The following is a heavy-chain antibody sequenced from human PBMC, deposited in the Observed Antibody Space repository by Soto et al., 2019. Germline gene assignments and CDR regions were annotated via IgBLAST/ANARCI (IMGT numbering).Heavy chain of an antibody. Sequence: GGSLRLSCAASGFTFSSYAMSWVRQAPGKGLEWVSAISGSGGSTYYADSVKGRFTVSRDNAKNTLYLQMNSLRAEDTAVYYCARDKSITMVPDYWGQGTLVTVSS. V-gene: IGHV3-23*01. D-gene: IGHD3-10*01. CDR3: ARDKSITMVPDY. CDR2: ISGSGGST. CDR1: GFTFSSYA. J-gene: IGHJ4*02.